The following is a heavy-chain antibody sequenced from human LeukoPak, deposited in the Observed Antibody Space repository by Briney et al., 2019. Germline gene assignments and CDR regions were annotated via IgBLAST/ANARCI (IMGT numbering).Heavy chain of an antibody. Sequence: SETLSLTCAVYGGSFNGYYWSWIRQPPGKGLEWIGEINHSGSTNYSPSLKSRVTLSVDTSKNQFSLRLSSVTAADTAVYYCARLHRSSVAGTGYFDYWGQGTLVTVSS. CDR3: ARLHRSSVAGTGYFDY. D-gene: IGHD6-19*01. V-gene: IGHV4-34*01. CDR2: INHSGST. CDR1: GGSFNGYY. J-gene: IGHJ4*02.